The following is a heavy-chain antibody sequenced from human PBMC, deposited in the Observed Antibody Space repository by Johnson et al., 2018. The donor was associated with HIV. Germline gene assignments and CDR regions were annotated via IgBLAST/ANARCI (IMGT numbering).Heavy chain of an antibody. Sequence: QVQLVESGGGVVQPGMSLRLSCAASGFTFSSYAMHWVRQAPGKGLEWVAVISYDGSNKYYADSVKGRFTISRDNSKNTLYLQMNSLRVEDTAVYYCAKDWDRWLQPPGDAFDIRGRGTMVTVSS. CDR1: GFTFSSYA. CDR2: ISYDGSNK. CDR3: AKDWDRWLQPPGDAFDI. J-gene: IGHJ3*02. V-gene: IGHV3-30*04. D-gene: IGHD5-24*01.